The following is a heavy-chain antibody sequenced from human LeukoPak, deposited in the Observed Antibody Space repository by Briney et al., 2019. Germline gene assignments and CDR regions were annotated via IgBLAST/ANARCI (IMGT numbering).Heavy chain of an antibody. V-gene: IGHV3-64*01. Sequence: PGGSLRLSCAASGFTFSSYNMHWVRQAPGKGLEYVSAISSNGGGTYYVSSVKGRFTISRDNSKNTLYLLMGSLRAEDTAVYYCARWSAADGMDVWGQGTTVTASS. CDR2: ISSNGGGT. D-gene: IGHD3-3*01. CDR1: GFTFSSYN. CDR3: ARWSAADGMDV. J-gene: IGHJ6*02.